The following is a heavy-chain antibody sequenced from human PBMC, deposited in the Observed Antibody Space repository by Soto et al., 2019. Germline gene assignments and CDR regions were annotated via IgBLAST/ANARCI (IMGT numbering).Heavy chain of an antibody. Sequence: ASLKGSCKASGYTFTSDYMHWVRQAPGQGLEWMGIINPSGGSTSYAQKFQGRVTMTRDTSTSTVYMELSSLRSEDTAVYYCARESGDSSGWTSRAYYYYGMDVWGQGTTVTVSS. CDR1: GYTFTSDY. J-gene: IGHJ6*02. CDR2: INPSGGST. V-gene: IGHV1-46*01. D-gene: IGHD6-19*01. CDR3: ARESGDSSGWTSRAYYYYGMDV.